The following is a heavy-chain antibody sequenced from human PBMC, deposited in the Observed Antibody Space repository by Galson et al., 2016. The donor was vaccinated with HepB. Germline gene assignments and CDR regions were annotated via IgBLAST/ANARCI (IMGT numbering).Heavy chain of an antibody. J-gene: IGHJ4*02. Sequence: SLRLSCAASGFTFSSFAMGWVRRVPGKGLEWVSAISGRGDRIRYAESVKGRFIISRDNSKNTLDVEMKNLRVEDTAVYYCAKEGWFGELLYGHFDFWGQGTLVTVSS. CDR3: AKEGWFGELLYGHFDF. V-gene: IGHV3-23*01. D-gene: IGHD3-10*01. CDR1: GFTFSSFA. CDR2: ISGRGDRI.